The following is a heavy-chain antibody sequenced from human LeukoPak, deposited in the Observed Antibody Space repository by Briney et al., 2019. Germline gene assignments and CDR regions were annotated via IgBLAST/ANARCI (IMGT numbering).Heavy chain of an antibody. D-gene: IGHD6-19*01. CDR1: GGSISSYY. V-gene: IGHV4-59*08. Sequence: PSETLSLTCTVSGGSISSYYWSWIRQPPGKGLEWIGYIYYSGSTNYNPSLKSRVTISVDTSKNQFSLKLSSVTAADTAVYYCARLSQWLVWGEDYWGQGTLVTVSS. CDR2: IYYSGST. J-gene: IGHJ4*02. CDR3: ARLSQWLVWGEDY.